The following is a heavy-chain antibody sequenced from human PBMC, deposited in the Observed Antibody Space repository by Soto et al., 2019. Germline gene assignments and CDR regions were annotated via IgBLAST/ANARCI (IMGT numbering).Heavy chain of an antibody. J-gene: IGHJ3*02. D-gene: IGHD4-17*01. CDR1: GFTFDDYA. V-gene: IGHV3-9*01. CDR2: ISWNSGSI. Sequence: EVQLVESGGGLVQPGRSLRLSCAASGFTFDDYAMHWVRQAPGKGLEWVSGISWNSGSIGYADSVKGRFTISRDNAKNSLYLQMNSLRAEDTALYYCAKEFYGDCFRGAFDIWGQGTMVTVSS. CDR3: AKEFYGDCFRGAFDI.